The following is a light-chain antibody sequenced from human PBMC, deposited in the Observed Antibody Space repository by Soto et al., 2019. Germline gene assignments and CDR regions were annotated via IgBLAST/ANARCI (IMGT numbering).Light chain of an antibody. CDR1: SSDVGAYNF. CDR3: NSYTSTAARV. V-gene: IGLV2-14*01. Sequence: QPVLTQPASVSGSPGQSITISCTGTSSDVGAYNFVSWYQQHPGKAPKLMIYEVSNRPSGVSNRFSGSKSGNTASLTISGLQAEDEADYYCNSYTSTAARVFGTGTKLTVL. CDR2: EVS. J-gene: IGLJ1*01.